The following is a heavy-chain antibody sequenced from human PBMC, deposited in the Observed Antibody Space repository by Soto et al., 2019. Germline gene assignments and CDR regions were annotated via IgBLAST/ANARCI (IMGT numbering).Heavy chain of an antibody. CDR1: GYTVTGYY. CDR2: INPNSGGT. Sequence: ASVKVSCKASGYTVTGYYMHWVRQAPGQGLEWMGWINPNSGGTNYAQKFQGWVTMTRDTSISTAYMELSRLRSDDTAVYYCARDLIAAAEAYYGMDVWGQGTTVTVSS. J-gene: IGHJ6*02. D-gene: IGHD6-13*01. V-gene: IGHV1-2*04. CDR3: ARDLIAAAEAYYGMDV.